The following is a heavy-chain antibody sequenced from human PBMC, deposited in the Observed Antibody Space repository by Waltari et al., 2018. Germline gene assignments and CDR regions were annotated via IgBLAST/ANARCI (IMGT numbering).Heavy chain of an antibody. D-gene: IGHD6-13*01. J-gene: IGHJ5*02. Sequence: QVQLQESGPGLVKPSETLSLTCTVSGGSISSLHWSCIRPPPGKGLEWIGYIYYSGSTNYNPSLKSRVTISVDTSKNQFSLKLSSVTAADTAVYYCATSRRAYSSSRGGDWFDPWGQGTLVTVSS. CDR3: ATSRRAYSSSRGGDWFDP. V-gene: IGHV4-59*11. CDR1: GGSISSLH. CDR2: IYYSGST.